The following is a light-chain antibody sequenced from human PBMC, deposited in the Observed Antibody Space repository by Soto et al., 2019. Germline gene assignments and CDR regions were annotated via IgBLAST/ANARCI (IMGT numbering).Light chain of an antibody. CDR1: QSINIW. CDR3: QQYNSYWT. CDR2: DVS. Sequence: IQMKQSPSTLSASLGDRVTITCRASQSINIWLAWVQQKPGKAPKLLISDVSSLESGVPSRFSGSGFGTEFTLTISSLQPDDVATYYCQQYNSYWTFGQGTKVDI. J-gene: IGKJ1*01. V-gene: IGKV1-5*01.